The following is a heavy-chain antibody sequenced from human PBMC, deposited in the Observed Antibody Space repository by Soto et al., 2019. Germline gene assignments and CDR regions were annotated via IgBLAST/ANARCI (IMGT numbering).Heavy chain of an antibody. CDR1: GESITGYY. CDR3: ARGLQSRGNIYGPYYYYAMDV. Sequence: GASVKPSSKERGESITGYYVRWRRHAKGQGLEWMGWINPNSGGTNYAQKFQGWVTMTRDTSISTADMHLSRLKSDDTAVYYCARGLQSRGNIYGPYYYYAMDVWGQGTTVTVSS. CDR2: INPNSGGT. D-gene: IGHD5-18*01. V-gene: IGHV1-2*04. J-gene: IGHJ6*01.